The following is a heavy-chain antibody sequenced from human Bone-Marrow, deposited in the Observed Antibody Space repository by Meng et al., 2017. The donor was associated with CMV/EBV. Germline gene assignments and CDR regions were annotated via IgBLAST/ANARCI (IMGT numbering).Heavy chain of an antibody. CDR1: GFTFSSYW. D-gene: IGHD6-19*01. Sequence: GESLKISCAASGFTFSSYWMHWFRQAPGKGLVWVSRINSDGSSTSYADSVKGRFTISRDNAKNTLYLQMNSLRAEDTAVYYCARDFLWLADWGQGTLVTVSS. CDR2: INSDGSST. V-gene: IGHV3-74*01. J-gene: IGHJ4*02. CDR3: ARDFLWLAD.